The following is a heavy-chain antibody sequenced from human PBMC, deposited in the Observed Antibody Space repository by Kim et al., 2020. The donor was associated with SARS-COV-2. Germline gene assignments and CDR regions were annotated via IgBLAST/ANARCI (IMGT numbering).Heavy chain of an antibody. V-gene: IGHV3-7*01. CDR3: ARDELVGGFFCY. CDR2: IRHDGSEK. CDR1: GFTFRSYG. D-gene: IGHD2-8*02. Sequence: GGSLRLSCAASGFTFRSYGMHWVRQAPGKGLEWVANIRHDGSEKYFVDSVKGRFSISRDNAKNSLYLQMNSLRAEDTAVYYCARDELVGGFFCYWGQGTLVTVSP. J-gene: IGHJ4*02.